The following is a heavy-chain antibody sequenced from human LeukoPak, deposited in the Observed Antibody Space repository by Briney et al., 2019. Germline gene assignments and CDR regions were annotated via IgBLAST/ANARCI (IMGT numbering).Heavy chain of an antibody. CDR1: GYTFTGYY. V-gene: IGHV1-2*02. J-gene: IGHJ4*02. CDR2: INPNSGGT. CDR3: ARESPIAAAGAPDY. Sequence: ASVKVSCKASGYTFTGYYMHWVRQAPGQGLEWMGWINPNSGGTNYAQKFQGRVTMTGDTSISTAYMELSRLRSDDTAVYYCARESPIAAAGAPDYWGQGTLVTVSS. D-gene: IGHD6-13*01.